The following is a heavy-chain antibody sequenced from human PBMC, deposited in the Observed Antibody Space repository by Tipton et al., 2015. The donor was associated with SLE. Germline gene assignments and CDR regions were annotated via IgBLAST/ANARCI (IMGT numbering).Heavy chain of an antibody. CDR2: IYYSGTT. CDR1: SGSVSSGSYY. Sequence: LRLSCTVSSGSVSSGSYYWSWIRQPPGKGLEWIGYIYYSGTTNFNPSLKTRVTMSVDTSKNQFSLKLSSVTAADTAVYSCARGEDPDPFDSWGRGTMVTVSS. CDR3: ARGEDPDPFDS. V-gene: IGHV4-61*01. J-gene: IGHJ3*02.